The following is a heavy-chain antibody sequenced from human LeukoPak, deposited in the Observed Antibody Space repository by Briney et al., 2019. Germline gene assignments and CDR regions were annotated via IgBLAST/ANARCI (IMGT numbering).Heavy chain of an antibody. D-gene: IGHD3-10*01. V-gene: IGHV3-43D*03. J-gene: IGHJ4*02. Sequence: GGSLRLSCEASGFTFDNFAIHWVRQAPGKGLEWVSLISWDGSTTYYADSVKGRFTISRDNTKNSLFLQMNSLRPEDTALYYCAKGGYGSGNYYPHYWGQGTMVIVSS. CDR2: ISWDGSTT. CDR3: AKGGYGSGNYYPHY. CDR1: GFTFDNFA.